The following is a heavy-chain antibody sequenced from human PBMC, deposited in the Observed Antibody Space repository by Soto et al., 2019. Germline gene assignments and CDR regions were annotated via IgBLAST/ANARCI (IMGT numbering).Heavy chain of an antibody. J-gene: IGHJ4*02. D-gene: IGHD3-3*01. CDR3: ATGVIWIGYFTVDS. CDR2: FIPVYRTL. V-gene: IGHV1-69*13. CDR1: GGSFGNSA. Sequence: ASVKVSCKASGGSFGNSAINWVRQTPGRGLEWLGGFIPVYRTLNYAQKFQGRVTITADESTGTAYMTLSSLASNDTAVYYCATGVIWIGYFTVDSWGQGTRVTVSS.